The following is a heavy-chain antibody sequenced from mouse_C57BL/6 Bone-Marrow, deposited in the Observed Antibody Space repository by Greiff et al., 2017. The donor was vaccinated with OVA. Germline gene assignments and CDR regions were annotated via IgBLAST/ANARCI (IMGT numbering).Heavy chain of an antibody. D-gene: IGHD2-2*01. CDR1: GYTFTSYW. CDR3: ARRAGYHWFAY. Sequence: QVQLQQPGTELVKPGASVKLSCKASGYTFTSYWMHWVKQRPGQGLEWIGNINPSNGGTNYNEKLKSKATLTADKSSSTAYMQLNSLTSEDSAVYFCARRAGYHWFAYWGQGTLVAVSA. J-gene: IGHJ3*01. V-gene: IGHV1-53*01. CDR2: INPSNGGT.